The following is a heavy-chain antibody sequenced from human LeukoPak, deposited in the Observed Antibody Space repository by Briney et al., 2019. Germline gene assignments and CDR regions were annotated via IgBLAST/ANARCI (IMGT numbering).Heavy chain of an antibody. D-gene: IGHD2-2*01. J-gene: IGHJ6*03. CDR1: GGTFSSYA. V-gene: IGHV1-69*05. CDR3: ARVCSSTSCYGAYYMDV. CDR2: IIPIFGTA. Sequence: GASVKVSCKASGGTFSSYAISWVRQAPGQGLEWMGGIIPIFGTANYAQKFQGRVTITTDESTSTAYMELSSLRSEDTAVYYCARVCSSTSCYGAYYMDVWGKGTTVTVSS.